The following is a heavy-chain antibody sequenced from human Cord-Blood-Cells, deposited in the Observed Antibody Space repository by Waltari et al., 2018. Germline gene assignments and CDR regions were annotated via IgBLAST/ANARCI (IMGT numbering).Heavy chain of an antibody. D-gene: IGHD2-21*01. V-gene: IGHV4-30-4*08. CDR2: IYYSGST. J-gene: IGHJ3*02. Sequence: QVQLQESGPGLVKPSQTLSLTCTVSGGSISSGDYYWSWIRQPPGKGLEWMGYIYYSGSTYYNPSRKSRVTISVDTSKNQFSLRLSSVTAADTAMYYCAREAEALLDAFDIWGQGTMVTVSS. CDR3: AREAEALLDAFDI. CDR1: GGSISSGDYY.